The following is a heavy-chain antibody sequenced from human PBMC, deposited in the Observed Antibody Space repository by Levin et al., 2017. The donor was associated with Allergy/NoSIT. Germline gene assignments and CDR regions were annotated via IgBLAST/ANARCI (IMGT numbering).Heavy chain of an antibody. J-gene: IGHJ4*02. Sequence: PSQTLSLTCAISGDSVSSNNAGWNRIRQSPSRGLEWLGRTYYRSKWYNDCALSVKSRISFDPDTSRNQFSLHLNSVTPEDTGVYYCARDHGDSSFGFWGQGTLVTVSS. D-gene: IGHD4-17*01. CDR1: GDSVSSNNAG. CDR2: TYYRSKWYN. V-gene: IGHV6-1*01. CDR3: ARDHGDSSFGF.